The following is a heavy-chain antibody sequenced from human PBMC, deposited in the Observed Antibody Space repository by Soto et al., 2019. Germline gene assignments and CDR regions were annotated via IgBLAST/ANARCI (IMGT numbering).Heavy chain of an antibody. D-gene: IGHD3-22*01. CDR1: GFTFSSYE. Sequence: EVQLAESGGGLIQPGGSLRLSCATSGFTFSSYEINWVRQAPGKGLEWVSYISYSGSTMYYADSVRGRFTISRDNAKNSLYLQMNSLRAEDTAVYYCARGLRNYYDRSGLHYWGQGTLVTVSS. CDR3: ARGLRNYYDRSGLHY. CDR2: ISYSGSTM. J-gene: IGHJ4*02. V-gene: IGHV3-48*03.